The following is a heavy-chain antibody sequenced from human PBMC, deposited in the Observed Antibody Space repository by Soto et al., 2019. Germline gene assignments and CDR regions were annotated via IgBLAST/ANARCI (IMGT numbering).Heavy chain of an antibody. J-gene: IGHJ4*02. CDR3: ASDTNPNYYGSGSTNDY. CDR2: IIPILDIA. Sequence: ASVKVSCKASGGTFSSYTISWVRQAPGQGLEWMGRIIPILDIANYAQKFQGRVTITADKSTSTAYMELSSLRSEDTAVYYCASDTNPNYYGSGSTNDYWGQGTLVTVSS. CDR1: GGTFSSYT. V-gene: IGHV1-69*02. D-gene: IGHD3-10*01.